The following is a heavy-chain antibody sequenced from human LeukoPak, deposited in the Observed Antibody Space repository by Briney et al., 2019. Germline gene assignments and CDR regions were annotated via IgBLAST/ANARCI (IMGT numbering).Heavy chain of an antibody. CDR2: IYYSGST. CDR3: ASQYYYDSSGYYPENAYAFDI. V-gene: IGHV4-39*07. Sequence: SETLSLTCTVSGGSISSSSYYWGWIRQPPGKGLEWIGSIYYSGSTYYNPSLKSRVTISVDTSKNQFSLKLSSVTAADTAVYYCASQYYYDSSGYYPENAYAFDIWGQGTMVTVSS. J-gene: IGHJ3*02. CDR1: GGSISSSSYY. D-gene: IGHD3-22*01.